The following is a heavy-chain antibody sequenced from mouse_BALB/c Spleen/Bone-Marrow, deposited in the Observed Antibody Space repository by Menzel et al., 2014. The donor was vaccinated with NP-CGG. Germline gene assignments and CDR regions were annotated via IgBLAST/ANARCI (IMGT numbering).Heavy chain of an antibody. V-gene: IGHV1-7*01. J-gene: IGHJ2*01. CDR3: ARLGEIYYYGSSLDY. CDR1: GYTFTSYW. Sequence: QVQLQQSGAELAKPGASVKMSCKASGYTFTSYWMHWVKQRPGQGLEWIGYINPSTGYTEYNQKFKDKATLTADKSSSTAYMQLSSLTSEDSAVYYCARLGEIYYYGSSLDYWGQGTTLTVSS. CDR2: INPSTGYT. D-gene: IGHD1-1*01.